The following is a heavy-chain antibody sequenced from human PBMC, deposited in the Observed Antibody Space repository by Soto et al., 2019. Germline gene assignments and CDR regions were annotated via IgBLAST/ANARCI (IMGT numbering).Heavy chain of an antibody. CDR2: ISAYNGNT. Sequence: ASVKVSCKASGYTFTSYGISWVRQAPGQGLEWMGWISAYNGNTNYAQKLQGRVTMTTDTSTSTAYMELRSLRSDDTAVYYCARALYGSGNDAFDIWGQGTMVTVSS. CDR1: GYTFTSYG. D-gene: IGHD3-10*01. CDR3: ARALYGSGNDAFDI. V-gene: IGHV1-18*01. J-gene: IGHJ3*02.